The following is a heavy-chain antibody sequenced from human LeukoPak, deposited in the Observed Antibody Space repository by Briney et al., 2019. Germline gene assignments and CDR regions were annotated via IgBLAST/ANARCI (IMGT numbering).Heavy chain of an antibody. V-gene: IGHV3-73*01. CDR1: GFTFSGSA. Sequence: GGSLRLSCAASGFTFSGSAMHWVRQASGKGLEWVGRIRSKANSYATAYAASVKGRFTISRDDSKNTAYLQMNSLKTEDTAVYYCASKGSSGWPAPPTWGLKKNYYYYGMDVWGQGTTVTVSS. J-gene: IGHJ6*02. CDR3: ASKGSSGWPAPPTWGLKKNYYYYGMDV. CDR2: IRSKANSYAT. D-gene: IGHD6-19*01.